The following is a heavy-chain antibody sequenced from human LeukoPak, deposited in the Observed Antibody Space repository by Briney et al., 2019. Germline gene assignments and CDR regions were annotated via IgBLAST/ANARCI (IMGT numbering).Heavy chain of an antibody. V-gene: IGHV3-30*03. Sequence: PGRSLRLSCAASGFTFSSYGMHWVRQAPGKGLEWVAVISYDGSNKYYADSVKGRFTISRDNSKNTLYLHMNSLRAEDTAVYYCARGGFLEWLFEIDYWGQGTLVTVSS. CDR1: GFTFSSYG. D-gene: IGHD3-3*01. CDR3: ARGGFLEWLFEIDY. CDR2: ISYDGSNK. J-gene: IGHJ4*02.